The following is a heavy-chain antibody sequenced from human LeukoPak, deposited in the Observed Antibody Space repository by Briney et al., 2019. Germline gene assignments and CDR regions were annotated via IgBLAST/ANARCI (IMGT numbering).Heavy chain of an antibody. Sequence: GGSLTLSCAASGFTFSTYNMNWVRQAPGKGLEWVSIISSSSRDIYYADSVKGRFTISRDNAKNSLFLQMSSLRAEDTAVYYCARREWGANNTPWPLDIWGQGTMVTVSS. V-gene: IGHV3-21*01. CDR3: ARREWGANNTPWPLDI. J-gene: IGHJ3*02. D-gene: IGHD1-26*01. CDR1: GFTFSTYN. CDR2: ISSSSRDI.